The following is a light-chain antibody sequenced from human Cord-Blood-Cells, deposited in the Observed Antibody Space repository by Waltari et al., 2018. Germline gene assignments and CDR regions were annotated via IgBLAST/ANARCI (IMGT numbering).Light chain of an antibody. CDR3: SSYTSSSTLDYV. J-gene: IGLJ1*01. CDR2: DVS. CDR1: SSDVGCYNY. V-gene: IGLV2-14*03. Sequence: QSALPQPASVSGSPGQSITISCTGTSSDVGCYNYVSCYQQHPGKAPKLMIYDVSNRPSGVSNRFSGSKSGNTASLTISGLQAEDEADYYCSSYTSSSTLDYVFGTGTKVTVL.